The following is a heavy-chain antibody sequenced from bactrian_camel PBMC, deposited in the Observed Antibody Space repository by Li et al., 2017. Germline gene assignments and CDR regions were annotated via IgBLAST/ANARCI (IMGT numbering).Heavy chain of an antibody. CDR1: GDSATAYC. CDR2: IDRQGTT. J-gene: IGHJ6*01. CDR3: AAKDGSWCHFTADFGY. Sequence: DVQLVESGGGSVEAGGSLRLSCEASGDSATAYCMGWFRQAPGKEREGVAIIDRQGTTRYANSVKGRFTISSDTAKSTLYLHLTTPKPEDTAMYYCAAKDGSWCHFTADFGYWGQGTQVTVS. D-gene: IGHD6*01. V-gene: IGHV3S10*01.